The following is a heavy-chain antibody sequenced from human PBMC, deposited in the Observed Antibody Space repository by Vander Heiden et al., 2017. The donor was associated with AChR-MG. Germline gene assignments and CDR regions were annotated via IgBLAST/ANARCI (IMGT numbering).Heavy chain of an antibody. CDR1: GFPFDDSA. CDR2: INWSSGTI. CDR3: ARDARIAVAGVFYH. D-gene: IGHD6-19*01. J-gene: IGHJ4*02. Sequence: EVQLVESGGALVQPGRSLRLSCAASGFPFDDSAMHWVRQAPGKGLEWVSGINWSSGTIAYADSVKGRFTISRDNAKNSLFLQMNSLRPEDTASYYCARDARIAVAGVFYHWGQGTLVTVSS. V-gene: IGHV3-9*01.